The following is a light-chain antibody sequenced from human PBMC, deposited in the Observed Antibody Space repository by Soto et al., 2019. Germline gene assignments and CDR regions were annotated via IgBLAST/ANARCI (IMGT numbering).Light chain of an antibody. V-gene: IGKV3-20*01. CDR2: GAS. CDR3: QQYGSSGT. Sequence: EIVLTQFPGTLSLSPGERATLSCRASQSVGSNYLAWHQQRPGQPPNLLIFGASHRAPDIPDRFSGSGSGTDFTLTISRLEPEDFAVYYCQQYGSSGTFGQGTKVDIK. CDR1: QSVGSNY. J-gene: IGKJ1*01.